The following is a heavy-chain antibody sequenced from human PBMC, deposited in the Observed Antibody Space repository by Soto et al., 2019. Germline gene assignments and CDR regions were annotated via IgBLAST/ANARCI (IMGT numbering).Heavy chain of an antibody. J-gene: IGHJ6*02. CDR1: GFTFDDYA. Sequence: GGSLRLSCAASGFTFDDYAMHWVRQAPGKGLEWVSLISGDGGSTYDADTVKGRFTISRENSKNSLYLQMNILRTEDTAMYYCAKDKEWGKGATYDYYGMDVWGQGTTVTVSS. D-gene: IGHD1-26*01. CDR2: ISGDGGST. V-gene: IGHV3-43*02. CDR3: AKDKEWGKGATYDYYGMDV.